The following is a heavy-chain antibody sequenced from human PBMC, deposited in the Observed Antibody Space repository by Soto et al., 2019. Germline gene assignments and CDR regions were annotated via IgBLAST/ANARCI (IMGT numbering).Heavy chain of an antibody. V-gene: IGHV3-7*01. D-gene: IGHD5-12*01. CDR1: GFTFSSYW. CDR2: IKQDGSEK. J-gene: IGHJ6*02. Sequence: GGSLRLSCAASGFTFSSYWMSWVRQAPGKGLEWVANIKQDGSEKYYVDSVKGRFTISRDNAKNSLYLQMNSLRAEDTAVYYCARDSYSGYDPHPDYYYYYGMDVWGQGTTVTVSS. CDR3: ARDSYSGYDPHPDYYYYYGMDV.